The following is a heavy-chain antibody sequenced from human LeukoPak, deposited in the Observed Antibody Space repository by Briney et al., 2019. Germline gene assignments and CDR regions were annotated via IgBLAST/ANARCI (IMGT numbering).Heavy chain of an antibody. Sequence: GGSLRLSCAASGFTFSSYAMSWVRQAPGKGLEWVSAISGSGGSTYYADSVKGRFTISRDNSKNTLYLQMNSLRAEDTAVYYCAKAIHYDYVWGSYRNDAFDIWGQGTMVTVSS. CDR1: GFTFSSYA. V-gene: IGHV3-23*01. CDR3: AKAIHYDYVWGSYRNDAFDI. D-gene: IGHD3-16*02. J-gene: IGHJ3*02. CDR2: ISGSGGST.